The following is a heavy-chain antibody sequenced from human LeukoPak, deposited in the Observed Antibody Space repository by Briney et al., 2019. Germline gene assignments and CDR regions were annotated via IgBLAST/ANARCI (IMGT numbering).Heavy chain of an antibody. CDR1: GGSISSGGYY. J-gene: IGHJ4*02. CDR3: ARDSGSYYKPYYFDY. V-gene: IGHV4-31*03. Sequence: SETLSLTCTVSGGSISSGGYYWSWIRQHPGKGLEWIGYIYYSGSTYYNPSLKSRVTISVDTSKNQFSLKLSSVTAADTAVYYCARDSGSYYKPYYFDYWGQGTLVTVSS. D-gene: IGHD1-26*01. CDR2: IYYSGST.